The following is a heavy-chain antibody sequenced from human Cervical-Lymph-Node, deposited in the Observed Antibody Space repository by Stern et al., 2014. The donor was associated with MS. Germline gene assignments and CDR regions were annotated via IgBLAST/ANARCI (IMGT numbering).Heavy chain of an antibody. J-gene: IGHJ6*02. Sequence: QVQLQESGPGLVKPSETLSLTCFVSGGSLSSYYWAWIRQPAGKGLEWIGRIYTSGSTNYNPSLKSRVTMSLDTSKNQFSLRLTSVTAADTAFYFCARDAGGASRYGMDVWGQGTTVTVSS. D-gene: IGHD2-15*01. V-gene: IGHV4-4*07. CDR2: IYTSGST. CDR3: ARDAGGASRYGMDV. CDR1: GGSLSSYY.